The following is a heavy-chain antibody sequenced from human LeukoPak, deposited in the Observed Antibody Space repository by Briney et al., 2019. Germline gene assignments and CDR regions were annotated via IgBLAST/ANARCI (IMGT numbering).Heavy chain of an antibody. D-gene: IGHD6-13*01. CDR2: IGTAGEI. CDR3: ARAAYSSTWYSRNFDL. CDR1: GFTFSSYV. V-gene: IGHV3-13*01. Sequence: GGSLRLSCAASGFTFSSYVIHWVRPATGKGLEWVSGIGTAGEIYYPGPVKGRFNISRENAKNSLYLQMNSLRAGDTAVYYCARAAYSSTWYSRNFDLWGRGTLVTVSS. J-gene: IGHJ2*01.